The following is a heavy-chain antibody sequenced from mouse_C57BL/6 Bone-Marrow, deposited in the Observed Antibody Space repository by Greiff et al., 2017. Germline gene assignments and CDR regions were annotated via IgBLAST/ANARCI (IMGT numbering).Heavy chain of an antibody. CDR1: GYSITSGYY. D-gene: IGHD1-1*01. J-gene: IGHJ4*01. Sequence: EVQLQQSGPGLVKPSQSLSLTCSVTGYSITSGYYWIWIRQFPGNILEWMGFISYDGSNTYKPSLKNRISITRDTSKNQFFLKLNAETTENTATYDCARDPPCGSSYEAIDYWGQGTSVTVSS. CDR3: ARDPPCGSSYEAIDY. V-gene: IGHV3-6*01. CDR2: ISYDGSN.